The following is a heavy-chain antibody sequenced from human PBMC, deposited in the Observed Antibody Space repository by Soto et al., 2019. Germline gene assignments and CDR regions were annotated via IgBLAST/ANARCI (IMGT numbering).Heavy chain of an antibody. CDR2: ISGSGANT. J-gene: IGHJ3*02. D-gene: IGHD6-19*01. Sequence: EVQVLESGGGLVQPGGSLRLSCAASGFTFTDYAMNWVRQAPGKGLEWVSTISGSGANTYYADSVRGRFTISRDNSKNTLSLQMSSLRAEDTAVYYCAKDGKYSNGWWAAFEIWGQGTVVTVS. CDR3: AKDGKYSNGWWAAFEI. CDR1: GFTFTDYA. V-gene: IGHV3-23*01.